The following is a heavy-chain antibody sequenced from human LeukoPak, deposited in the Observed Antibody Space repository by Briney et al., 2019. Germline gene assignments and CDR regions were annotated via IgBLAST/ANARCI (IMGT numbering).Heavy chain of an antibody. J-gene: IGHJ6*03. CDR3: AKDPNFYYCMDV. CDR2: IYSGGST. CDR1: GFTVSSNY. Sequence: GGSLRLSCAASGFTVSSNYMTWVRQAPGKGLEWVSVIYSGGSTYYADSVKGRFTISRDNSKNTLYLQMNSLRAEDTAVYYCAKDPNFYYCMDVWGKGTTVTISS. V-gene: IGHV3-66*01.